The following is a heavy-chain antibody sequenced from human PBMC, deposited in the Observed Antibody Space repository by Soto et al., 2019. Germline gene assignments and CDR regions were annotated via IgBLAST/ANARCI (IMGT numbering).Heavy chain of an antibody. CDR1: GVTFSSET. J-gene: IGHJ4*02. Sequence: QVQLVQSGADGKKPGSSVKVSCQASGVTFSSETLGWVRQAPGQGLEWVGGIIPLFGTASYAQKFQGRVTITADESTSTVYMELSSLRSDDTAVYFCPTELCENPASPFDAWGQGTLVTVSS. CDR3: PTELCENPASPFDA. V-gene: IGHV1-69*01. D-gene: IGHD3-16*01. CDR2: IIPLFGTA.